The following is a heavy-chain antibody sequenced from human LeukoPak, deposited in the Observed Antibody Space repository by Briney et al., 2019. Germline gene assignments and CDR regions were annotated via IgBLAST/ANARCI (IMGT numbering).Heavy chain of an antibody. CDR2: ISPGADIT. J-gene: IGHJ5*02. D-gene: IGHD5-24*01. CDR1: GFTFGDYA. V-gene: IGHV3-23*01. CDR3: AKDCGWLHFCS. Sequence: PGGSLRLSCTTSGFTFGDYAMNWVRQAPGKGLEWVSGISPGADITYYAESVKGRFTISRDNSKNTLYLQINTLRAEDTAIYYCAKDCGWLHFCSWGQGTLVTVSS.